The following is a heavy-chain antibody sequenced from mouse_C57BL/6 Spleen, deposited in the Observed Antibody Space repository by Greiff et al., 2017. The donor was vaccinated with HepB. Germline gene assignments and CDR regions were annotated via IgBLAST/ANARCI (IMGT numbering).Heavy chain of an antibody. D-gene: IGHD2-4*01. CDR3: TPIYYDYVAY. CDR1: GFTFSNYW. J-gene: IGHJ3*01. Sequence: EVKLVESGGGLVQPGGSMKLSCVASGFTFSNYWMNWVRQSPEKGLEWVAQIRLKSDNYATHYAESVKGRFTISRDDSKSSVYLQMNNLRAEDTGIYYCTPIYYDYVAYWGQGTLVTVSA. CDR2: IRLKSDNYAT. V-gene: IGHV6-3*01.